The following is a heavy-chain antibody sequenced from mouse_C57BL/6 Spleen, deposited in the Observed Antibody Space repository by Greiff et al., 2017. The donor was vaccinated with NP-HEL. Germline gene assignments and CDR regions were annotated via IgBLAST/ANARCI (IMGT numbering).Heavy chain of an antibody. CDR2: IHPNSGST. Sequence: QVQLQQPGAELVKPGASVKLSCKASGYTFTSYWMHWVKQRPGQGLEWIGMIHPNSGSTNYNEKFKSKATLTVDKSSSTAYMQLSILTSEDSAVYYCARDYYDYDRYAMDYWGQGTSVTVSS. V-gene: IGHV1-64*01. D-gene: IGHD2-4*01. CDR3: ARDYYDYDRYAMDY. J-gene: IGHJ4*01. CDR1: GYTFTSYW.